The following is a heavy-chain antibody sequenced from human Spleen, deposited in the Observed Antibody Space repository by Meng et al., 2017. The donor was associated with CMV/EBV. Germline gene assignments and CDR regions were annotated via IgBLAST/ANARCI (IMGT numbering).Heavy chain of an antibody. CDR3: ARGWAIGDAFDI. CDR1: GGSISSHY. Sequence: SETLSLTCSVAGGSISSHYWSWIRQPPGKGLEWIGFVYYSARSTNYSPSLKSRVTISVDTSKNQFSLKLSSVTAADTAVYYCARGWAIGDAFDIWGQGTMVTVSS. J-gene: IGHJ3*02. V-gene: IGHV4-59*11. CDR2: VYYSARST. D-gene: IGHD3-16*01.